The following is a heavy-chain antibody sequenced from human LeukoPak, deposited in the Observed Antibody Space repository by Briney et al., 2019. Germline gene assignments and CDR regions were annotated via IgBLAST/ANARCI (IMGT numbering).Heavy chain of an antibody. CDR1: GGSISSSNW. J-gene: IGHJ5*02. CDR3: VRDGIAVAGPVT. D-gene: IGHD6-19*01. V-gene: IGHV4-4*02. CDR2: IYHSGST. Sequence: SETLSLTCAVSGGSISSSNWWSWVRQPPGKGLEWIGEIYHSGSTNYNPSLKSRVTISVDKSKNQFSLKLSSVTAADTAVYYCVRDGIAVAGPVTWGQGTLVTVSS.